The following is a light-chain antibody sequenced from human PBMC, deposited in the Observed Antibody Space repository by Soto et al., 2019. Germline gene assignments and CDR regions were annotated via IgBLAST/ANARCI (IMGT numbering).Light chain of an antibody. Sequence: QSVLTQPPSASGTPGQRVTISCSGSSSNIGSNTVNWYQQLPGTAPKLLIYSNNQRPSGVPDRFSGYKSGTSASLAISGLQSEDEADYYCAAWDDSLNGPAFGGGTKLTVL. V-gene: IGLV1-44*01. CDR2: SNN. CDR3: AAWDDSLNGPA. J-gene: IGLJ2*01. CDR1: SSNIGSNT.